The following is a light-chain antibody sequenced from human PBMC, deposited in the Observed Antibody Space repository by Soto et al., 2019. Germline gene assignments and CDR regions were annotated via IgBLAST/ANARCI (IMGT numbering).Light chain of an antibody. J-gene: IGLJ1*01. CDR2: DVS. CDR1: SSDVGGYNY. Sequence: QSALTQPASVSGSPGQSITISCSGTSSDVGGYNYVSWYQQHPGKAPKLMICDVSYRPSGISNRFSGSKSDNTASLTISGLQAEDEADYYCSSYTTSSLYVFGSGTKLTVL. CDR3: SSYTTSSLYV. V-gene: IGLV2-14*01.